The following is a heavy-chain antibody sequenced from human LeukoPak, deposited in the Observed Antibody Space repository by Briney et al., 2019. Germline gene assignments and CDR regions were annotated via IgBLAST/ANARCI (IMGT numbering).Heavy chain of an antibody. J-gene: IGHJ4*02. V-gene: IGHV3-64*01. Sequence: GGSLRLSCAASGFTFSSYAMHWVRQAPGKGLEYVSAISSNGGSTYYANSVKGRFTISRDNSKNTLYLQMGSLRAEDMAVYYCARGDRAYDFWSGPDYWGQGTLVTVSS. CDR2: ISSNGGST. CDR3: ARGDRAYDFWSGPDY. D-gene: IGHD3-3*01. CDR1: GFTFSSYA.